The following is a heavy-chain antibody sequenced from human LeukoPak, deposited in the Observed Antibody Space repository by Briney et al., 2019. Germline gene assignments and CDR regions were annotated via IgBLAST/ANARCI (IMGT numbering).Heavy chain of an antibody. CDR3: ARDPLAVAGISPNWFDP. CDR1: GGSISSYY. Sequence: PSETLSLTCTVFGGSISSYYWSWIRQPAGKGLEWIGRIYTSGSTNYNPSLKSRVTMSVDTSKNQFPLKLSSVTAADTAVYYCARDPLAVAGISPNWFDPWGQGTLVTVSS. V-gene: IGHV4-4*07. CDR2: IYTSGST. J-gene: IGHJ5*02. D-gene: IGHD6-19*01.